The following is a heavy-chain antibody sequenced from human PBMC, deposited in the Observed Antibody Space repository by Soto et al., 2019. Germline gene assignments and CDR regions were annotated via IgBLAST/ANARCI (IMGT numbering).Heavy chain of an antibody. CDR2: AAAYDGGT. CDR1: GKTFINYA. J-gene: IGHJ4*02. D-gene: IGHD6-25*01. V-gene: IGHV1-18*01. Sequence: QLVHSGTEVKKPGASVKVPCKSSGKTFINYAFSWVRQAPGEGLEYMGMAAAYDGGTWYTQKFRGRVSMTTDTSASSAYMELRSLRFDDTAVYYCVANHGAAGSPRDWGQGTLVIVSS. CDR3: VANHGAAGSPRD.